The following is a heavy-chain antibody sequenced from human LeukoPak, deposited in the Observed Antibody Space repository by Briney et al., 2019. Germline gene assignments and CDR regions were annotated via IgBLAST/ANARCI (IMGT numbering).Heavy chain of an antibody. CDR3: AADLQRAAKRSQEPNDY. CDR1: GFTFTSSA. J-gene: IGHJ4*02. D-gene: IGHD1-14*01. Sequence: SVKVSCKASGFTFTSSAVQWVRQARGQRLEWMGWIVVGSGNTNYAQKFQERVTITRDMSTSTAYMELSSLRSEDTAVYYCAADLQRAAKRSQEPNDYWGQGTLVTVSS. V-gene: IGHV1-58*01. CDR2: IVVGSGNT.